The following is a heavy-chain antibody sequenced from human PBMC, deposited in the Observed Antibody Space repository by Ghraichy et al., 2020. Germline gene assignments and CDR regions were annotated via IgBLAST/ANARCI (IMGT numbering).Heavy chain of an antibody. J-gene: IGHJ6*02. V-gene: IGHV3-23*01. CDR3: ARYTTATTMRPRYGMDV. D-gene: IGHD4-17*01. CDR1: GFTFTDYA. CDR2: IGASGGST. Sequence: GSLRLSCAASGFTFTDYAMSWVRQAAGKGLEWVSAIGASGGSTYYADSVKGRFTISRDNSKNTLYLQMNSLRAEDTAIFYCARYTTATTMRPRYGMDVWGQGTTVTVSS.